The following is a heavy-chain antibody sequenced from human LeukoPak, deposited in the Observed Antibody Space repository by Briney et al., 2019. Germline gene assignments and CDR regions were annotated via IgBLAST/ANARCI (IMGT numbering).Heavy chain of an antibody. Sequence: GGSLGLSCAASGFTFSSYGMHWVRQAPGKGLEWVAVISYDGSNKYYADSVKGRFTISRDNSKNTLYLQMNSLRAEDTAVYYCAKDYYYGSGPGWFDPWGQGTLVTVSS. D-gene: IGHD3-10*01. CDR1: GFTFSSYG. J-gene: IGHJ5*02. V-gene: IGHV3-30*18. CDR2: ISYDGSNK. CDR3: AKDYYYGSGPGWFDP.